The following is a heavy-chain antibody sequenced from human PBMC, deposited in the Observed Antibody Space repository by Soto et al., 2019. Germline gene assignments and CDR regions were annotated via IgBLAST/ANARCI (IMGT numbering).Heavy chain of an antibody. CDR3: ARDEGFCSGGSCTGGFDP. CDR1: GYTVSNYY. V-gene: IGHV1-46*01. CDR2: INPNGGTT. Sequence: QVQLVQSGAELQKPGASVKVSCKASGYTVSNYYINWVRQAPGQGLERVGVINPNGGTTMYAQKFQGRVNMTRDTSTNTIYMTLSSLRSEDTALYYCARDEGFCSGGSCTGGFDPWGQGTLVTVSS. J-gene: IGHJ5*02. D-gene: IGHD2-15*01.